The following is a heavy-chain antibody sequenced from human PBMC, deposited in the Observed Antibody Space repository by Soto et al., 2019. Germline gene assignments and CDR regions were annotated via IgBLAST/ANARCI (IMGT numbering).Heavy chain of an antibody. CDR1: GFSLSTSAVG. CDR3: AHETTSVPRACDT. Sequence: QITLKESGPTLVKPTQTVTLTCTFSGFSLSTSAVGLGWNHQPPGAALEWLALIYFDDDKRYSPCLKRRLTSAMATSKSQSVSRTNIMHPVDTATYYCAHETTSVPRACDTSGRGTMVAVSS. CDR2: IYFDDDK. J-gene: IGHJ3*02. V-gene: IGHV2-5*02.